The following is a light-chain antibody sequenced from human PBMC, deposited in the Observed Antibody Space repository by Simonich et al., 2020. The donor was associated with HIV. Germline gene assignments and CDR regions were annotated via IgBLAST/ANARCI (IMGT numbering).Light chain of an antibody. CDR2: AAS. CDR3: QQSYSTLMYT. V-gene: IGKV1-39*01. Sequence: DIQMTQSPSSLSASVGDRVTITCRASQTINSNLNWYQQKPGKAPKLLIYAASSLQSEVPSRFSGSGSGTDFTLTISSLQPDDFATYYCQQSYSTLMYTFGQGTKLEIK. J-gene: IGKJ2*01. CDR1: QTINSN.